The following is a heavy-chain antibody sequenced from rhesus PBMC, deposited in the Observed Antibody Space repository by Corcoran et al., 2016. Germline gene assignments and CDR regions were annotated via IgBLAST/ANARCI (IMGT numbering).Heavy chain of an antibody. CDR2: VNGNGVIV. Sequence: QVQLQESGPGLVQPSETLSLTRAVSGTSITVDWCSWIRQPPGKGLAWIGEVNGNGVIVDYSPSLKSRATISNDASKNQFSLRLTSMPAADTAIYYCARSRLYNSLDVWGRGVLVTVSS. CDR1: GTSITVDW. CDR3: ARSRLYNSLDV. V-gene: IGHV4-80*01. J-gene: IGHJ5-2*02. D-gene: IGHD4-17*01.